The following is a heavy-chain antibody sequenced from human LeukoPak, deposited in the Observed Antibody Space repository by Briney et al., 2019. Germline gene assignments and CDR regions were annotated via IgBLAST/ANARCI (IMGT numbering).Heavy chain of an antibody. CDR3: ARDRVVLWFGEDPYYGMDV. V-gene: IGHV3-74*01. Sequence: PGGSLRLSCAASGFTFSSYWMHWVRQAPGKGLVWVSRINSDGSSTSYADSVKGRFTISRDNAKNTLYLQMNSLRAEDTAVYYCARDRVVLWFGEDPYYGMDVWGQGTTVTVSS. CDR1: GFTFSSYW. D-gene: IGHD3-10*01. J-gene: IGHJ6*02. CDR2: INSDGSST.